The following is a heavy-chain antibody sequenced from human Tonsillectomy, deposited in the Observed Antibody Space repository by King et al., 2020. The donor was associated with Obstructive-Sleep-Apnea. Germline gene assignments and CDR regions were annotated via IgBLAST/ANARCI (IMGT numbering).Heavy chain of an antibody. CDR2: INHSGST. V-gene: IGHV4-34*01. Sequence: QVQLQQWGAGLLKPSETLSLTCAVYGGSFSGYYWSWIRQPPGKGLEWIGEINHSGSTNYNPSLKSRVTISVDTSKNQFSLKLSSVTASDTAVYYCARGRNTMVRGVLYYYYYGMDFWGQGTTVTVSS. D-gene: IGHD3-10*01. CDR3: ARGRNTMVRGVLYYYYYGMDF. CDR1: GGSFSGYY. J-gene: IGHJ6*02.